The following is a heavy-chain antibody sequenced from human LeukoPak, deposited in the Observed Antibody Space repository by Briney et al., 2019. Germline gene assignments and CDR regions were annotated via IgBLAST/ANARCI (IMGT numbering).Heavy chain of an antibody. J-gene: IGHJ4*02. CDR3: AKDLTYSSGWDFDY. V-gene: IGHV3-23*01. D-gene: IGHD6-19*01. Sequence: GGSLRLSCPASGFTFSSYAMSWVRQAPGKGLEWVSAISASAASAYYADSVKGRFTVSRDNSKSTLHLQMNSLRAEDTAVYYCAKDLTYSSGWDFDYWGQGTLVTVSS. CDR2: ISASAASA. CDR1: GFTFSSYA.